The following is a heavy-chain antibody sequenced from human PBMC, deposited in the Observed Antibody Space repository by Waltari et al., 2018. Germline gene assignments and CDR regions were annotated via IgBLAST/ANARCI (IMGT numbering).Heavy chain of an antibody. CDR3: ARDDDLDWFDP. V-gene: IGHV4-4*07. CDR2: IHISGRT. Sequence: QVQLQESGPGLVRPSETLSLTCTVSGGSVSDFYWTWIRQPAGGGLEWIWRIHISGRTDYHPSLKSRVSMSVDTSKNQFSLKLSSVTAADTAVYYCARDDDLDWFDPWGQGTLVTVSS. CDR1: GGSVSDFY. J-gene: IGHJ5*02.